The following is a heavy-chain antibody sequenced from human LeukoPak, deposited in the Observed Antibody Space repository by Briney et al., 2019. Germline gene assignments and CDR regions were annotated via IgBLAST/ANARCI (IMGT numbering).Heavy chain of an antibody. D-gene: IGHD3-22*01. CDR1: GFTFSSYW. CDR3: ARDYYYDSSGYWDYYFDY. Sequence: PGGSLRLSCAASGFTFSSYWMHWVRQAPGKGLEWVAVIWYDGSNKYYADSVKGRFTISRDNSKNTLYLEMNSLRAEDTAVYYCARDYYYDSSGYWDYYFDYWGQGTLVSVSS. V-gene: IGHV3-33*08. J-gene: IGHJ4*02. CDR2: IWYDGSNK.